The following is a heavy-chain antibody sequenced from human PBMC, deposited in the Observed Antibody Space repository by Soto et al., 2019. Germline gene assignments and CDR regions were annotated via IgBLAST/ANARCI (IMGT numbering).Heavy chain of an antibody. CDR3: ARDNQYRGCDFVSSFDF. J-gene: IGHJ4*02. CDR1: GVSVSRDNYY. V-gene: IGHV4-61*01. Sequence: SETLSLTCSVSGVSVSRDNYYWSCIRQPPGKGLEWIGYINYSGSTNYNPSLKSRVTISVDTSKNQFSLKLNSVTAADTAVYYCARDNQYRGCDFVSSFDFCGQGTLVTVST. D-gene: IGHD5-12*01. CDR2: INYSGST.